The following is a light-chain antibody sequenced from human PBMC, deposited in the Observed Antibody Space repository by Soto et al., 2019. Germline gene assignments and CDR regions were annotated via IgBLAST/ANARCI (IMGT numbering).Light chain of an antibody. CDR2: DAS. V-gene: IGKV3-11*01. Sequence: EIVLTQSPATLSLSPGERATLSCRASQSVSSYLAWYQQKPGQAPRLLIYDASNRATGIPARFSGSGSGTDFHLTIRSLEPEDFAVYYCQQRSNWPQYTFGQGTKLEIK. CDR1: QSVSSY. J-gene: IGKJ2*01. CDR3: QQRSNWPQYT.